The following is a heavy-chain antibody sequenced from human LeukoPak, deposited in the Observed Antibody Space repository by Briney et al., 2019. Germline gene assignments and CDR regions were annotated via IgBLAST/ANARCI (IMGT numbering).Heavy chain of an antibody. CDR3: ARTLGSSTTSSALDY. Sequence: GGSLRLSCAASGFTFSSYWMSWVRQAPGKGLEWVANIKQDGSEKYYVDSVKGRFTISRDNAKNSLYLQMNSLRAEDTAVYYCARTLGSSTTSSALDYWGQGTLVTVSS. CDR1: GFTFSSYW. CDR2: IKQDGSEK. V-gene: IGHV3-7*01. J-gene: IGHJ4*02. D-gene: IGHD2-2*01.